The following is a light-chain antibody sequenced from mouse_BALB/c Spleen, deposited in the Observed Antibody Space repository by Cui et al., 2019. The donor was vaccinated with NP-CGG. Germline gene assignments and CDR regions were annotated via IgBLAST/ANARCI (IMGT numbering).Light chain of an antibody. CDR1: TGAVTTYNY. Sequence: QAVVTQESALTTSPGETVTLTCRSSTGAVTTYNYANWVQEEPDHLFTGLIGGTNNRAPGVPARFSGSLIGDKAALTITGAQTEDEAIYFCALWYSNHWVFGGGTKLTVL. CDR2: GTN. J-gene: IGLJ1*01. CDR3: ALWYSNHWV. V-gene: IGLV1*01.